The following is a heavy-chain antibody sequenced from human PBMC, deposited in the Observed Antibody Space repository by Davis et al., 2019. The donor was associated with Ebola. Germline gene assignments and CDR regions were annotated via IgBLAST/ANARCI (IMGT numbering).Heavy chain of an antibody. V-gene: IGHV3-23*01. Sequence: GESLKISCAASGFTFSSYAMSWVRQAPGKGLEWVSAISGSGGSTYYADSVKGRFTISRDNSENTLYLQMNSLRAEDTAVYYCAKSVDIVVVPAAWGLGYYYYYGMDVWGQGTTVTVSS. D-gene: IGHD2-2*01. CDR3: AKSVDIVVVPAAWGLGYYYYYGMDV. J-gene: IGHJ6*02. CDR1: GFTFSSYA. CDR2: ISGSGGST.